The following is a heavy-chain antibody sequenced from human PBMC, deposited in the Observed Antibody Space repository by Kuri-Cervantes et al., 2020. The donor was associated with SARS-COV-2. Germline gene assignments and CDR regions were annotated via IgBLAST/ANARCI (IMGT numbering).Heavy chain of an antibody. CDR3: AKETYGYPYYFDY. D-gene: IGHD5-18*01. CDR2: ISYDGSNK. Sequence: GESLKISCAASGFTFSSYDMHWVRQAPGKGLEWVAVISYDGSNKYYADSVKGRFTISRDNSKNTLYLQMNSLRAEDTAVYYCAKETYGYPYYFDYWGQGTLVTVSS. J-gene: IGHJ4*02. CDR1: GFTFSSYD. V-gene: IGHV3-30*18.